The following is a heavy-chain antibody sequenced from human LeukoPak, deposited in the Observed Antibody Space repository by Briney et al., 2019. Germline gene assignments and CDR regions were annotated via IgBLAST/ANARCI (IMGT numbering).Heavy chain of an antibody. CDR2: INPNNGAT. Sequence: ASVKVSCKSCGYSFTGYYIHWVRQAPGQGLDWMGWINPNNGATKYAQKFQGRVTMTRDTSISRAYMELTRLRSDDTAVYYCARGSETYYDFWSGSSFDYWGQGTLVTVSS. J-gene: IGHJ4*02. CDR3: ARGSETYYDFWSGSSFDY. CDR1: GYSFTGYY. V-gene: IGHV1-2*02. D-gene: IGHD3-3*01.